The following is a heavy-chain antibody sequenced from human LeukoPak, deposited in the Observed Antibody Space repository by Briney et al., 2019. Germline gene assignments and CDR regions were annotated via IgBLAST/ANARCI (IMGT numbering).Heavy chain of an antibody. Sequence: ASVKVSCKXSGYTFTSYGISWVRQAPGQGLERMGWISAYNGNTNHAQKLQGRVTMTTDTSTSTAYMELRSLRSDDTAVYYCARNDSRGGSSDYWGQGTLVTVSS. CDR2: ISAYNGNT. V-gene: IGHV1-18*01. CDR1: GYTFTSYG. CDR3: ARNDSRGGSSDY. J-gene: IGHJ4*02. D-gene: IGHD4-11*01.